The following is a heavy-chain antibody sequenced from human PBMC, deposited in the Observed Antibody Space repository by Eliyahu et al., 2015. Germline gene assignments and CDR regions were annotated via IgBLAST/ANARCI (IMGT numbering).Heavy chain of an antibody. CDR3: AHGNYNFWNGRNPNWFDP. J-gene: IGHJ5*02. D-gene: IGHD3/OR15-3a*01. CDR1: GFSLDTSGVG. Sequence: QITLQESGPTLVKPTQTLTLTCTFSGFSLDTSGVGVGWIRQPPGKALEWLALIYWDDDKRYTPSLKSRLTITKDTSKNQVVLTMTNMDPVDTATYYCAHGNYNFWNGRNPNWFDPWGQGTLVTVSS. CDR2: IYWDDDK. V-gene: IGHV2-5*02.